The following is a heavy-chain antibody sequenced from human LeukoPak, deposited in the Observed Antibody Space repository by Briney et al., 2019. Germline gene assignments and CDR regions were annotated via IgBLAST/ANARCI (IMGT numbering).Heavy chain of an antibody. J-gene: IGHJ6*02. CDR2: IRYDGSNK. Sequence: PGGSLRLSCAASGFTFSSYGMHWVRQAPGKGLEWVAFIRYDGSNKYYADSVKGRFTISRDNSKNTLYLQMNSLRAEDTAVYYCAKDQRQWLRLSYYYYGMDVWGQGITVTVSS. CDR3: AKDQRQWLRLSYYYYGMDV. V-gene: IGHV3-30*02. CDR1: GFTFSSYG. D-gene: IGHD5-12*01.